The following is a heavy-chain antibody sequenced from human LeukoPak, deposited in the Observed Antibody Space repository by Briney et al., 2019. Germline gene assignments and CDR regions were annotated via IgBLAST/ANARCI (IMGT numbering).Heavy chain of an antibody. Sequence: SETLSLTCAVSGGSFSGYYWSWIRQPPGKGLEWIGEINHSGSTNYNPSLKSRVTISVDTSKNQFSLKLSSVTAADTAVYYCARAPLGFRLRQNYYYMDVWGKGTTVTVFS. CDR3: ARAPLGFRLRQNYYYMDV. V-gene: IGHV4-34*01. J-gene: IGHJ6*03. CDR1: GGSFSGYY. CDR2: INHSGST. D-gene: IGHD4-17*01.